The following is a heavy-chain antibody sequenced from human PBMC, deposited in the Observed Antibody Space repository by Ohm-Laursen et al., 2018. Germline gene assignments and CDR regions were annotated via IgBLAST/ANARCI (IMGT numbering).Heavy chain of an antibody. Sequence: TLSLTCTVSGGSISSSSYFWGWIRQPPGKGLEWIGNIYYSGSTNYNPSLKSRVTISLDTSKNQYSLKLSSVTAADTAVYYCARHFDYWGQGTLVTVSS. J-gene: IGHJ4*02. CDR1: GGSISSSSYF. CDR3: ARHFDY. V-gene: IGHV4-39*01. CDR2: IYYSGST.